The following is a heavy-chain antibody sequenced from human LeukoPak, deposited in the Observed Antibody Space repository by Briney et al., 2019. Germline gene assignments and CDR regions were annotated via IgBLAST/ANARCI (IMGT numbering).Heavy chain of an antibody. J-gene: IGHJ4*02. CDR1: GGSISSGSYY. V-gene: IGHV4-61*02. CDR2: IYTSWST. Sequence: SQTLLLTCTVSGGSISSGSYYSSWFRRPSGKGLERLGRIYTSWSTNYNPSLNGRVTISVDTSKNQFSLKLSSVTAADTAVYYCASRIVGASPFDYWGQGTLVTVSS. CDR3: ASRIVGASPFDY. D-gene: IGHD1-26*01.